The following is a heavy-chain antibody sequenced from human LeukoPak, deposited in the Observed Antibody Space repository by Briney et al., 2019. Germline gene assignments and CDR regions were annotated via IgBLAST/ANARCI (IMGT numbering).Heavy chain of an antibody. J-gene: IGHJ5*02. D-gene: IGHD3-22*01. Sequence: SETLSLTCAVYGGSFSGYYWSWIRQPPGKGLEWIGEINHSGSTNYNPSLKSRVTISVDTSKNQFSLKLSSVTAADTAVYYCARGGRITMIVVVPTPNWFDPWGQGTLVTVSS. CDR1: GGSFSGYY. V-gene: IGHV4-34*01. CDR3: ARGGRITMIVVVPTPNWFDP. CDR2: INHSGST.